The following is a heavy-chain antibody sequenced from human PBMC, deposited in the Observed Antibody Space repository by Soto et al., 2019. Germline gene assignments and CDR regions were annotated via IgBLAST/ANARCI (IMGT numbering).Heavy chain of an antibody. J-gene: IGHJ5*02. CDR1: GGIFSSYI. CDR3: ARDGPPSGYSSSWYWFDP. D-gene: IGHD6-13*01. V-gene: IGHV1-69*04. Sequence: SVKVSCKASGGIFSSYIISWVRQAPGQGLEWMGRIIPILGIANYAQKFQSRVTITADESTSTAYMELSSLRSEDTAVYYCARDGPPSGYSSSWYWFDPWGQGTLVTVSS. CDR2: IIPILGIA.